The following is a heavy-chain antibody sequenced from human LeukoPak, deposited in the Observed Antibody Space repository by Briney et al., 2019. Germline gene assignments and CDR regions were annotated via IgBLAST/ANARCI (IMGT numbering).Heavy chain of an antibody. CDR2: ISYDGSNK. Sequence: GGSLRLSCAASGCTFSSYAMHWVRQAPGKGLEWVAVISYDGSNKYYADSVKGRFTISRDNSKNTLYLQMNSLRAEDTAVYYCARGAPWNGLDIWGQGTMVTVSS. J-gene: IGHJ3*02. CDR1: GCTFSSYA. CDR3: ARGAPWNGLDI. V-gene: IGHV3-30-3*01. D-gene: IGHD1-1*01.